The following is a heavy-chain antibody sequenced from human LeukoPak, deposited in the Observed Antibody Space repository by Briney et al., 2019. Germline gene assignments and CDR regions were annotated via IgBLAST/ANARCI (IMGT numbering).Heavy chain of an antibody. CDR3: VSFYETY. CDR1: GNYW. V-gene: IGHV3-74*01. Sequence: QTGGSLRLSCAASGNYWMHWVRQVPGKGLVWVSHIISDGSWTSYADSVKGRFTISKDNAKNTVYLQMNSLRAEDTAVYYCVSFYETYWGRGTLVTVSS. CDR2: IISDGSWT. J-gene: IGHJ4*02. D-gene: IGHD2/OR15-2a*01.